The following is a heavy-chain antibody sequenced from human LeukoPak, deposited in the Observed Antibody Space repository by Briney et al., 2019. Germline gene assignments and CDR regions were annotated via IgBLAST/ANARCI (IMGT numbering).Heavy chain of an antibody. CDR1: GFTFSSYS. CDR2: ISSSSSYI. CDR3: ARTPGIAAAGPWGGLDYFDY. D-gene: IGHD6-13*01. J-gene: IGHJ4*02. V-gene: IGHV3-21*01. Sequence: PGGSLRLSCAASGFTFSSYSMNWVRQAPGKGLEWVSSISSSSSYIYYADSVKGRFTISRDNAKNSLYLQMNSLRAEDTAVYYCARTPGIAAAGPWGGLDYFDYWGQGTLVTVSS.